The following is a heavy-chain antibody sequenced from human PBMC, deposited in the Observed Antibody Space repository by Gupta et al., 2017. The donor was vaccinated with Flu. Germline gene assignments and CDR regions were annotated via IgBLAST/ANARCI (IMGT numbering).Heavy chain of an antibody. CDR1: GYTFTDYY. V-gene: IGHV1-2*06. Sequence: QVQLVQSGAEVQMPGASVKVSCTASGYTFTDYYIHWVRQAPGQGLEGLGRINPHSRTTNYQQKVQGRVTLTMDTSISTVDMDLNRLTSDDTAVYYCARERLWSTASCYRFFDPWGQGALVNVSS. CDR3: ARERLWSTASCYRFFDP. CDR2: INPHSRTT. J-gene: IGHJ5*02. D-gene: IGHD2-2*01.